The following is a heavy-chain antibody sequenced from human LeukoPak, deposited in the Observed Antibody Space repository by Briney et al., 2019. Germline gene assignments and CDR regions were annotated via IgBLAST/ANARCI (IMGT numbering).Heavy chain of an antibody. Sequence: GGSLRLSCAASGFTFSSYWMRWVRQAPGKGLEWVANIKQDGSEKYYVDSVKGRFTISRDNAKNSLYLQMNSLRAEDTAVYYCASDIVVVPAAISYYYMDVWGKGTTVTVSS. D-gene: IGHD2-2*01. V-gene: IGHV3-7*01. CDR3: ASDIVVVPAAISYYYMDV. CDR2: IKQDGSEK. CDR1: GFTFSSYW. J-gene: IGHJ6*03.